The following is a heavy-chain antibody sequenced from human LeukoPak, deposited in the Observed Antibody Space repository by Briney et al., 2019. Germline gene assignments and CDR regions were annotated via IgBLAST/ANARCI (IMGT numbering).Heavy chain of an antibody. Sequence: GESLKISCNGSGYXFTSYWICWVRQMPGKGLEWMGIIYPGDSDTRYSPSFQGQVTISADKSISTAYLQWSSLKASDTAMYYCARYCSGGSCYFRAFDIWGQGTMVTVSS. CDR2: IYPGDSDT. CDR1: GYXFTSYW. J-gene: IGHJ3*02. CDR3: ARYCSGGSCYFRAFDI. V-gene: IGHV5-51*01. D-gene: IGHD2-15*01.